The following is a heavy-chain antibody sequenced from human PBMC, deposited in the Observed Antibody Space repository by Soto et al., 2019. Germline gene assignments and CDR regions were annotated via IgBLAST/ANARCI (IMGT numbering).Heavy chain of an antibody. V-gene: IGHV3-23*01. CDR1: GFTFSSYA. Sequence: PGGSLRLSCAASGFTFSSYAMSWVRQAPGKGLEWVSAISGSGGSTYYADSVKGRFTISRDNSKNTLYLQMNSLRAEDTAVYYCAKSVVAAPYVPYYYYYMDVWGKGTTVTVSS. D-gene: IGHD2-15*01. CDR3: AKSVVAAPYVPYYYYYMDV. J-gene: IGHJ6*03. CDR2: ISGSGGST.